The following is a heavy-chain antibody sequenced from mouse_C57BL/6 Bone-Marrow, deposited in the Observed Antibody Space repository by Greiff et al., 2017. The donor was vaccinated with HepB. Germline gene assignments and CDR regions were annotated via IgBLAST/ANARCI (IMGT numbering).Heavy chain of an antibody. Sequence: QVHVKQPGAELVRPGSSVKLSCKASGYTFTSYWMDWVKQRPGQGLEWIGNIYPSDSETHYNQKFKDKATLTVDKSSSTAYMQLSSLTSEDSAVYYCAREGGGTPAWFAYWGQGTLVTVSA. CDR1: GYTFTSYW. V-gene: IGHV1-61*01. D-gene: IGHD4-1*01. CDR2: IYPSDSET. J-gene: IGHJ3*01. CDR3: AREGGGTPAWFAY.